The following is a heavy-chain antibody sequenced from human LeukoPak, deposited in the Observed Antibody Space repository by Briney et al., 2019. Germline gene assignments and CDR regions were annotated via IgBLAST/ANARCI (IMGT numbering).Heavy chain of an antibody. Sequence: ASVKVSCKASGYTFTSYDINWVRQATGQGLEWMGWMNPNSGNTGYAQKFRGRVTMTRNTSISTAYMELSSLRSEDTAVYYCARYYYDSSGYVDYWGQGTLVTVSS. CDR1: GYTFTSYD. J-gene: IGHJ4*02. D-gene: IGHD3-22*01. CDR2: MNPNSGNT. V-gene: IGHV1-8*01. CDR3: ARYYYDSSGYVDY.